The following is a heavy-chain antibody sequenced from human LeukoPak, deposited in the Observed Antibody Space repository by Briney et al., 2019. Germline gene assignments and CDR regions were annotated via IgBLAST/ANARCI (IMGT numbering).Heavy chain of an antibody. D-gene: IGHD3-22*01. CDR3: ARPYYYDSRIDP. CDR2: MYYSGST. Sequence: SETLSLTCTVSGGSISSGDYHWSWIRQPPGKGLEWIAYMYYSGSTYYNPSLKSRVTMSADTSKNQLSLKLSSVTAADTAVYYCARPYYYDSRIDPWGQGILVTASS. J-gene: IGHJ5*02. V-gene: IGHV4-30-4*01. CDR1: GGSISSGDYH.